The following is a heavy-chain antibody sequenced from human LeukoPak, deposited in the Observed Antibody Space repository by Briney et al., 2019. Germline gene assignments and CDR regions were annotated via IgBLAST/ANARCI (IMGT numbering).Heavy chain of an antibody. Sequence: GGSLRLSCAAPGFTVSNNYMSWVRQAPGKGLEWVSVIYSGGTTYYTDSVKGRFTISRDKFKNTLYLQMNSLRAEDTAVYYCARDGCSTTSCYADWGQGTLVTVSS. J-gene: IGHJ4*02. V-gene: IGHV3-53*01. D-gene: IGHD2-2*01. CDR3: ARDGCSTTSCYAD. CDR1: GFTVSNNY. CDR2: IYSGGTT.